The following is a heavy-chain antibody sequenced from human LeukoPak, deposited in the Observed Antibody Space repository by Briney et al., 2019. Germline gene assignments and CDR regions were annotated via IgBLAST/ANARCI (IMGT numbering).Heavy chain of an antibody. CDR3: AGGQGWHFDL. V-gene: IGHV3-74*01. CDR2: INGDGRNI. J-gene: IGHJ2*01. D-gene: IGHD2-15*01. Sequence: GGSLRLSCVASGFTFSSYWMHWVRQDPRKGLVWVSRINGDGRNINYADSVRGRFTISRDNAKNTLYLQMNTLRVEDTAVYYCAGGQGWHFDLWGRGTLITVSS. CDR1: GFTFSSYW.